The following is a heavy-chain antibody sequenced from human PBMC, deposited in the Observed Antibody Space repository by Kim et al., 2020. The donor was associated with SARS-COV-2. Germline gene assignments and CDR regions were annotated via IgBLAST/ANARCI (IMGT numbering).Heavy chain of an antibody. V-gene: IGHV3-66*01. J-gene: IGHJ4*02. CDR3: ARAYPLTGFDY. Sequence: YYADSVKGRFTISRDNSKNTLYLQMNSLRAEDTAVYYCARAYPLTGFDYWGQGTLVTVSS. D-gene: IGHD7-27*01.